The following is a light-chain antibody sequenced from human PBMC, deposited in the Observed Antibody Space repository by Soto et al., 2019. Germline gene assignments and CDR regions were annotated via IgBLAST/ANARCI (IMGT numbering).Light chain of an antibody. J-gene: IGKJ4*01. CDR2: DAS. Sequence: DIQITQSPSTLSASVGDRVTITCRASQSITSWLAWYQQKPGKAPNLLIYDASSVQSGVPSRFSGSGSGTEFTLTISSLQPDDSATYYCQQYNSHDDIAFGRGTNVEIK. CDR1: QSITSW. V-gene: IGKV1-5*01. CDR3: QQYNSHDDIA.